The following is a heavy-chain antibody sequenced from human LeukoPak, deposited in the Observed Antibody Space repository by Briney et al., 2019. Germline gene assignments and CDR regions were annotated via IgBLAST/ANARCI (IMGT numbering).Heavy chain of an antibody. CDR1: GFTFSSYG. CDR3: AKDSSSGLAFDY. V-gene: IGHV3-30*02. CDR2: IRYDGGNK. D-gene: IGHD6-6*01. J-gene: IGHJ4*02. Sequence: GGSLRLSCAASGFTFSSYGMHWVRQAPGKGLEWVAFIRYDGGNKYYADSVKGRFTISRDNSKNTLYLQMNSLRAEDTAVYCCAKDSSSGLAFDYWGQGTLVTVSS.